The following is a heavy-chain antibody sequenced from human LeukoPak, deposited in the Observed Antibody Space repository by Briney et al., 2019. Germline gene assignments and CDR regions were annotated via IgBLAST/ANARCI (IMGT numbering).Heavy chain of an antibody. V-gene: IGHV4-34*01. D-gene: IGHD2-2*01. CDR1: GGSFSGYY. J-gene: IGHJ6*03. CDR2: INHSGST. CDR3: ARGAAMLREYYYYMDV. Sequence: PSETLSLTCAVYGGSFSGYYWSWIRQPPGKGLEWIGEINHSGSTNYNPSLKSRVTVSVDTSKNQFSLKLSSMTAADTAVYYCARGAAMLREYYYYMDVWGKGTTVTVSS.